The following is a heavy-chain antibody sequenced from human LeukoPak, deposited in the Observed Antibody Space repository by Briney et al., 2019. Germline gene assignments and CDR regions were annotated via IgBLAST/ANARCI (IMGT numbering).Heavy chain of an antibody. D-gene: IGHD2-21*01. J-gene: IGHJ4*02. CDR2: IWYDGSSK. V-gene: IGHV3-33*01. CDR3: ARDGGGYCGGD. CDR1: GFTFSRHG. Sequence: GGSLRLSCAASGFTFSRHGMHWVRQAPGKGLEWVAVIWYDGSSKYYADSVKGRFTISRDNSKNTLYLQMNSLRAEDTAVYYCARDGGGYCGGDWGQGTLVTVSS.